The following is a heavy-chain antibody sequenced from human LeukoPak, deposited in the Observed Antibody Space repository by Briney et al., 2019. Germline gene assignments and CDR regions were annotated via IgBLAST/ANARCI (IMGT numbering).Heavy chain of an antibody. V-gene: IGHV4-61*02. CDR3: ASTSAYYYDSSGYYYHFDY. D-gene: IGHD3-22*01. CDR2: IYTSGST. CDR1: GGSISSGSYY. Sequence: PSETLSLTCTVSGGSISSGSYYWSWLRQPAGKGLEWIGRIYTSGSTNYNPSLKSRVTISVDTSKNQFSLKLSSVTAADTAVYYCASTSAYYYDSSGYYYHFDYWGQGTLVTVSS. J-gene: IGHJ4*02.